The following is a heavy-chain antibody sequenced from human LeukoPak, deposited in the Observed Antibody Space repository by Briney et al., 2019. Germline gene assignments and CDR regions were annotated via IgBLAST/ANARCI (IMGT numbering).Heavy chain of an antibody. CDR3: ARDRWELRGESVY. V-gene: IGHV3-21*01. D-gene: IGHD1-26*01. Sequence: PGGSLRLSCAASGFMFSGYSMNWVRQAPGKGLEWVSSIGSSSSSIYYADSVKGRFTISRDNAKNSLYLQMNSLRAVDTAVYYCARDRWELRGESVYWGQGTLVIVSS. CDR2: IGSSSSSI. J-gene: IGHJ4*02. CDR1: GFMFSGYS.